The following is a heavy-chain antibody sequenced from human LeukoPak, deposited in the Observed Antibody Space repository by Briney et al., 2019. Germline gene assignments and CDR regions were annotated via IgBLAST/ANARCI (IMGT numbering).Heavy chain of an antibody. J-gene: IGHJ4*02. CDR1: GGSISSSSYY. D-gene: IGHD6-19*01. Sequence: SETLSLTCTVSGGSISSSSYYWGWIRQPPGKGLEWIGSIYYSGSTYYNPSLKSRVIISVDTSKNQLSLKLSSVTAADTAVYYCRIAVAGRYDYWGQGTLVTVSS. CDR2: IYYSGST. V-gene: IGHV4-39*01. CDR3: RIAVAGRYDY.